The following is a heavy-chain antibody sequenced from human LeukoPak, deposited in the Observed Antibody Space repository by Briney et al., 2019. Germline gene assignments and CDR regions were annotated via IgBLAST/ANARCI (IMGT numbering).Heavy chain of an antibody. CDR3: ARGDQYYYFDY. D-gene: IGHD2/OR15-2a*01. J-gene: IGHJ4*02. V-gene: IGHV3-74*01. CDR1: GFTFITYW. Sequence: GGPLRLFCAAWGFTFITYWMHWVRQAPGKGLVWVSRINSDWSSPNYADCVNGRFTISRDNAKNPMYLQMNSLRAEDTAIYYCARGDQYYYFDYWGQGTLVPVSS. CDR2: INSDWSSP.